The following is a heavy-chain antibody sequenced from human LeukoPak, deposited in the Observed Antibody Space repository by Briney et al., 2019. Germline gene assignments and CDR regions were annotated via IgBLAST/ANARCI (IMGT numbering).Heavy chain of an antibody. V-gene: IGHV7-4-1*02. D-gene: IGHD6-19*01. Sequence: ASVKGSCKASGYTFIEYALNWVRQAPAQGLEWMGWINTNTGDPTYAQDFIGCFVFSLDTSVSTAYLQINSLRAEDTAVYYCARLCRSGTCRTSYWGQGTLVTVSS. CDR1: GYTFIEYA. CDR3: ARLCRSGTCRTSY. CDR2: INTNTGDP. J-gene: IGHJ4*02.